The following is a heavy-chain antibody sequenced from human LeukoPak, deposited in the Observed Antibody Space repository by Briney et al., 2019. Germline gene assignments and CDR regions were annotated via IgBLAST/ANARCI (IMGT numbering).Heavy chain of an antibody. CDR3: ARQTAEDCSSTSCYIRNWFDP. V-gene: IGHV4-38-2*01. Sequence: KTSETLSLTCAVSGYSISSGYYWGWIGQPPGKGLEWIGSIYHSGSTYYNPSLKSRVTISVDTSKNQFSLKLSSVTAADTAVYYCARQTAEDCSSTSCYIRNWFDPWGQGTLVTVSS. CDR1: GYSISSGYY. J-gene: IGHJ5*02. D-gene: IGHD2-2*02. CDR2: IYHSGST.